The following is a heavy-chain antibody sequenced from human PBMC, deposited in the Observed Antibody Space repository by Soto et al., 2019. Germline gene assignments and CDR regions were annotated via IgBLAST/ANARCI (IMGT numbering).Heavy chain of an antibody. D-gene: IGHD3-9*01. CDR2: IIPIFGTA. CDR3: ARVFDRSAAEAFDY. V-gene: IGHV1-69*13. J-gene: IGHJ4*02. CDR1: GYTFTSYG. Sequence: GASVKASCKASGYTFTSYGISWVRQAPGQRLEWKGGIIPIFGTANYAQKFQGRVTITADESTSTAYVELSSLRSEDTAVFYCARVFDRSAAEAFDYWGQGTLVTVSS.